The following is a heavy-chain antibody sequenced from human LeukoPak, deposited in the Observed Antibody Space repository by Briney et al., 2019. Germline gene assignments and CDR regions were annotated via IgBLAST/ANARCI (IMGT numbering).Heavy chain of an antibody. CDR2: IRYDGSNK. J-gene: IGHJ6*02. D-gene: IGHD4-17*01. V-gene: IGHV3-33*01. CDR1: GFTFSSYG. CDR3: ARTSNSGDNYFYGIDV. Sequence: GGSLRLSCAASGFTFSSYGMRWVRQPAGKGLEWVALIRYDGSNKYYADSVKGRFTIARDNSKNTLYLQMNSLRAEDTAVYYCARTSNSGDNYFYGIDVWGQGTTVTISS.